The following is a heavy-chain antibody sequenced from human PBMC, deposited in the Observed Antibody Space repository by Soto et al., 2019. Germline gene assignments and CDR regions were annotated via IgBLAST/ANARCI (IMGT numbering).Heavy chain of an antibody. CDR2: ISTYNGDT. J-gene: IGHJ6*02. D-gene: IGHD5-12*01. Sequence: QVQLVQSGAEVKKPGASVKVSCKASGYTFTRSGISWVRQAPGQGLEWMGWISTYNGDTNYAQTFQDRVTMTTDTSMSTAYMQLRSLRSDDTAVYYCAREGVAPYYYYGMDVWGQGTPGSVSS. CDR1: GYTFTRSG. CDR3: AREGVAPYYYYGMDV. V-gene: IGHV1-18*01.